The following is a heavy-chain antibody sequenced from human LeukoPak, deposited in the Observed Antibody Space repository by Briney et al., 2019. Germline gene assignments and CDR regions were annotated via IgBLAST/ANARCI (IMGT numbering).Heavy chain of an antibody. J-gene: IGHJ4*02. V-gene: IGHV3-48*01. CDR1: GFTFTSYS. CDR3: ARHYYGDYYFDH. CDR2: ISSTSSTI. Sequence: GGSLRLSCAASGFTFTSYSMNWVRQAPGKGLEWVSYISSTSSTIYYADSVKGRFTISRDNAKSSLYLQMNSLGAEDTAVYYCARHYYGDYYFDHWGQGTLVTVSS. D-gene: IGHD4-17*01.